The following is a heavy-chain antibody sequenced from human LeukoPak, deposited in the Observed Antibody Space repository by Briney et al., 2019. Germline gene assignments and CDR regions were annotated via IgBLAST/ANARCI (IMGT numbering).Heavy chain of an antibody. CDR2: ISGSGGST. CDR3: AKVLGVAVAGTVDY. CDR1: GFTFSSYA. D-gene: IGHD6-19*01. Sequence: PGGSLRLSCAASGFTFSSYAMSWVRQAPGKGLEWVPAISGSGGSTYYADSVRGRFTISRDNSKNTLYLQMNSLRAEDTAVYYCAKVLGVAVAGTVDYWGQGTLVTVSS. J-gene: IGHJ4*02. V-gene: IGHV3-23*01.